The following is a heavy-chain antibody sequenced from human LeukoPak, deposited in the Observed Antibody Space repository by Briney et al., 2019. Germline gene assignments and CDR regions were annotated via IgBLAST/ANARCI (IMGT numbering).Heavy chain of an antibody. V-gene: IGHV3-23*01. CDR3: AKDRGMIVVVSNFDY. CDR2: ISGSGGST. D-gene: IGHD3-22*01. J-gene: IGHJ4*02. Sequence: GGSLRLSCAASGFTFSSYCMSWVRQAPGKGLEWVSAISGSGGSTYYADSVKGRFTISRDNSKNTLYLQMNSLRAEDTAVYYCAKDRGMIVVVSNFDYWGQGTLVTVSS. CDR1: GFTFSSYC.